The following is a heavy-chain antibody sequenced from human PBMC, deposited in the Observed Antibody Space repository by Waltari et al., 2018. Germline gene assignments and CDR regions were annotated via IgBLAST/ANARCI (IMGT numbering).Heavy chain of an antibody. V-gene: IGHV1-69-2*01. CDR3: ATPSRGYSGYDPYYGMDV. CDR2: VEPEDGET. J-gene: IGHJ6*02. CDR1: GYTFTDYY. D-gene: IGHD5-12*01. Sequence: EVQLVQSGAEVKKPGATVKISCKVSGYTFTDYYMHWVQQAPGKGLEWMGLVEPEDGETIYAEKFQGRGTITADTSTDTADMELSSLRSEDTAVYYCATPSRGYSGYDPYYGMDVWGQGTTVTVSS.